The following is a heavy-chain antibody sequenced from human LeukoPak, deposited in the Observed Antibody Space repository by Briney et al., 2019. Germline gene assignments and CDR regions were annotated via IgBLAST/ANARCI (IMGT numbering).Heavy chain of an antibody. CDR2: FDPEDGET. CDR3: ATPHYSNYGLLLFDY. CDR1: GYTLTELS. D-gene: IGHD4-11*01. J-gene: IGHJ4*02. V-gene: IGHV1-24*01. Sequence: ASVKVPCKVSGYTLTELSMHWVRQAPGKGLEWMGGFDPEDGETIYAQKFQGRVTMTEDTSTDTAYMELSSLRSEDTAVYYCATPHYSNYGLLLFDYWGQGTLVTVSS.